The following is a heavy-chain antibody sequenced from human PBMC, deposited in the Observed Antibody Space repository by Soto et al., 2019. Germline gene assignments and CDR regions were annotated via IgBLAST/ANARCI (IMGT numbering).Heavy chain of an antibody. J-gene: IGHJ4*02. D-gene: IGHD1-26*01. Sequence: SGPTLVNPTQTLTLTCTFSGFSRITIAICVSWIRQPPGKALEWLALIDWDDDKYYSTSLKTRLTISKDTSKNQVVLTMTNMDPVDTATYYCARARFNSGTYYGFDYWGQGALVTVSS. CDR2: IDWDDDK. V-gene: IGHV2-70*01. CDR1: GFSRITIAIC. CDR3: ARARFNSGTYYGFDY.